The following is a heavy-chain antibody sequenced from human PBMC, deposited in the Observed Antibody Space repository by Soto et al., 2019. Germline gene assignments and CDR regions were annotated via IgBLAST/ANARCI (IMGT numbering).Heavy chain of an antibody. CDR2: ISGSGGST. CDR1: GFTFSSYA. CDR3: AKGYDLGGYSRMDV. Sequence: EAQLLESGGGLEQPGGSLRLSCAASGFTFSSYAMSWVRQAPGKGLEWVSGISGSGGSTYYADSVKGRFTISRDNSKNTLYLQMNSLRTQDTAVYHCAKGYDLGGYSRMDVWGQGTTVTVSS. V-gene: IGHV3-23*01. D-gene: IGHD5-18*01. J-gene: IGHJ6*02.